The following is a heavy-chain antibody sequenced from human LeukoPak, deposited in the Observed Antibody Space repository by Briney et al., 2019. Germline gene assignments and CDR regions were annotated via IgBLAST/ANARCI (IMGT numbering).Heavy chain of an antibody. CDR1: GFTFSTYS. Sequence: GGSLRLSCAAPGFTFSTYSMTWVRQAPGKGLEWVSAITGSGRTTYYADSVKGRFTISRDKSKNTVFLQMNTLRAEDTAVYYCAKSYDILTGSLDNWGQGTLVTVSS. V-gene: IGHV3-23*01. CDR2: ITGSGRTT. D-gene: IGHD3-9*01. CDR3: AKSYDILTGSLDN. J-gene: IGHJ4*02.